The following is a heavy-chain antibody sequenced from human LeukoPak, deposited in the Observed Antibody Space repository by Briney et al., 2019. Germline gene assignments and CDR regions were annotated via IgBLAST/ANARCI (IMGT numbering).Heavy chain of an antibody. CDR3: ARDPVEDEYNWNYGDY. J-gene: IGHJ4*02. D-gene: IGHD1-7*01. CDR1: GGSISSYY. Sequence: PSETLSLTCTVSGGSISSYYWSWIRQPAGKGLEWIGRIYTSGSTNYNPSLKSRVTISVDTSKNQFSLKLSSVTAADTAVYYCARDPVEDEYNWNYGDYWGQGTLVTVSS. CDR2: IYTSGST. V-gene: IGHV4-4*07.